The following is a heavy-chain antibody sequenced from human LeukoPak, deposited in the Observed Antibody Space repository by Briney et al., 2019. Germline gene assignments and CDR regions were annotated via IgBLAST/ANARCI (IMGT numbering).Heavy chain of an antibody. CDR2: IKQDGSEK. D-gene: IGHD6-19*01. Sequence: PGGSLRLSCAASGFTFSTHWMIWVRQAPGKGLEWVANIKQDGSEKQYVDSVKGRFTISRDNAKNSLYLQMNSLRAEDTAVYHCASGTGWIFDYWGQGTLVTVSS. CDR3: ASGTGWIFDY. J-gene: IGHJ4*02. CDR1: GFTFSTHW. V-gene: IGHV3-7*01.